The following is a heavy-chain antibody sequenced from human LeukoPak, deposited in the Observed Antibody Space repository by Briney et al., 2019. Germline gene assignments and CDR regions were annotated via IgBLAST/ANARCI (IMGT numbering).Heavy chain of an antibody. CDR1: GYSFTSYW. Sequence: GESLKISCKGSGYSFTSYWIGWVRQLPGKGLEWMGIIYPGDSDTRYSPSFQGQVTISADKSISTAYLQWSSLKASDTAMYYCARLGGTYSGYDFYIDYWGQGTLVTVSS. V-gene: IGHV5-51*01. CDR3: ARLGGTYSGYDFYIDY. J-gene: IGHJ4*02. CDR2: IYPGDSDT. D-gene: IGHD5-12*01.